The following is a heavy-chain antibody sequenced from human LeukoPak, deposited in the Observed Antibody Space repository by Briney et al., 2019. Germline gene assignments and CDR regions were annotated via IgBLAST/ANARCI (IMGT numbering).Heavy chain of an antibody. V-gene: IGHV3-53*01. J-gene: IGHJ4*02. CDR2: IYSGGST. D-gene: IGHD5-18*01. CDR1: GFTVSSNY. Sequence: GGSLRLSCAASGFTVSSNYMSWVRQAPGKGLEWVSVIYSGGSTYYADSVKGRFTISRDNSKNTLYLQMNSLRAEATAVYYCARVGGYSYGYFDYWGQGTLVTVSS. CDR3: ARVGGYSYGYFDY.